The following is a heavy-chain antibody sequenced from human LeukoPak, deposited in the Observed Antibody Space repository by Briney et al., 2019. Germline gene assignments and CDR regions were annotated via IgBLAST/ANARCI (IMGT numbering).Heavy chain of an antibody. J-gene: IGHJ4*02. CDR2: INHSGSS. Sequence: SETLSLTCAVYGGSFSGYYWSWIRQPPGKGLEWIGEINHSGSSNYNPSLKSRVTISVDTSKNQFSLKLSSVTAAGTAVYYCARAKAVAVPFDYWGQGTLVTVSS. CDR3: ARAKAVAVPFDY. D-gene: IGHD6-19*01. CDR1: GGSFSGYY. V-gene: IGHV4-34*01.